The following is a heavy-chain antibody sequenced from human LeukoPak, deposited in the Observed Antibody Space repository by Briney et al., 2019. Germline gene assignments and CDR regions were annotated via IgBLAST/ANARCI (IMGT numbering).Heavy chain of an antibody. D-gene: IGHD4-23*01. Sequence: GGSLRLSCAASGFTFSSYAMSWVRQAPGKGLEWVSAISGSGGSTYYADAVKGRFTTSRDYSKNTLYLQMNSLRAEDTAVYYCAKDNTVVINFVGDYWGQGTLVTVSS. CDR3: AKDNTVVINFVGDY. J-gene: IGHJ4*02. CDR1: GFTFSSYA. CDR2: ISGSGGST. V-gene: IGHV3-23*01.